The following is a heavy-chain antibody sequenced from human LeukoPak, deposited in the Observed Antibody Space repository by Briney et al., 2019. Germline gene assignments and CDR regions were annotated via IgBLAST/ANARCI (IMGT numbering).Heavy chain of an antibody. Sequence: GGSLRLSCAASGFTFDDYAMHWVRQAPGKGLEWVSLITWDAGSTYYADSVKGRFTISRDNSKNSLYLHMNSLRAEDTALYYCAKGTSSWHEFDYWGQGTLVTVSS. J-gene: IGHJ4*02. CDR3: AKGTSSWHEFDY. CDR2: ITWDAGST. D-gene: IGHD6-13*01. CDR1: GFTFDDYA. V-gene: IGHV3-43D*03.